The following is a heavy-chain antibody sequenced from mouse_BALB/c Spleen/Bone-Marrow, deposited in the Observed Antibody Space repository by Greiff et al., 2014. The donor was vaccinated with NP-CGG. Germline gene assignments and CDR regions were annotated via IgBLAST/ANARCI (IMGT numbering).Heavy chain of an antibody. D-gene: IGHD2-1*01. CDR1: GYTFTSYD. J-gene: IGHJ4*01. V-gene: IGHV1S33*01. Sequence: LQESGPELVKPGALVKISCKASGYTFTSYDINWVKQRPGQGLEWIGWIYPGDGSTKYNEKFKGKATLTADKSSSTAYMQLSSLTSENSAVYFGTRGGYGNYVGYGRDYWGQGTPVTVSS. CDR3: TRGGYGNYVGYGRDY. CDR2: IYPGDGST.